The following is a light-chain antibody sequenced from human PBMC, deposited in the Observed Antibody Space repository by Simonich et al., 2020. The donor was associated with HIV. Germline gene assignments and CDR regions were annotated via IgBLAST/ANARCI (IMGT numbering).Light chain of an antibody. CDR1: QSVSTN. CDR3: HQYNNWPLF. Sequence: EIVMTQSPATLSVSPGERATLSCRASQSVSTNLAWYQQKPGQAPRLLSYGASTRATGIPARFSGSGSGTEFTLTISSVQSEDFVVYYCHQYNNWPLFFGQGTKLEIK. CDR2: GAS. J-gene: IGKJ2*01. V-gene: IGKV3-15*01.